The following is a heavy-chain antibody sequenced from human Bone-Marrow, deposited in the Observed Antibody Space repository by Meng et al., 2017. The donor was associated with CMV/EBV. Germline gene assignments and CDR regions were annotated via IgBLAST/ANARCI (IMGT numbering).Heavy chain of an antibody. J-gene: IGHJ4*02. CDR2: INWNGGST. CDR3: ARPTSSDYGGNSYSWDY. D-gene: IGHD4-23*01. Sequence: ETLSLTCTVSGGSISSGDYYWSWVRQAPGKGLEWVSGINWNGGSTGYADSVKGRFTISRDNAKNSLYLQMNSLRAEDTALYYCARPTSSDYGGNSYSWDYWGQGTLVTVSS. V-gene: IGHV3-20*04. CDR1: GGSISSGDYY.